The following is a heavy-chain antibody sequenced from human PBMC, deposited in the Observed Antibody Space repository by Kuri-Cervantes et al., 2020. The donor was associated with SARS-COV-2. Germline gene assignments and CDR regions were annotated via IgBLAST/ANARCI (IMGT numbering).Heavy chain of an antibody. V-gene: IGHV4-61*08. J-gene: IGHJ5*02. D-gene: IGHD2-15*01. CDR3: ARQEVVAATNWFDP. Sequence: GSLRLSCTVSGDSIDGGGYYWSWIRQPPGKGLEWIGYIYYSGSTNYNPSLKSRVTISVDTSRNQFSLKLSSVTAADTAVYYCARQEVVAATNWFDPWGQGTLVTVSS. CDR2: IYYSGST. CDR1: GDSIDGGGYY.